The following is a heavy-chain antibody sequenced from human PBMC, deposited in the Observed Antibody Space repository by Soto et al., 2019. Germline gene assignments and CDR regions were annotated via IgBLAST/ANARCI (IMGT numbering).Heavy chain of an antibody. CDR2: ISAYNGNT. Sequence: QVQLVQSGAEVKKPGASVKVSCKASGYTFTSYGISWVRQAPGQGLEWMGWISAYNGNTNYAQKLQGRVTMTTDTSTSTAYMELRSLRSDDTAVYYCARGARSLRFPHDYGDYGDFDYWGQGTLVTVSS. CDR3: ARGARSLRFPHDYGDYGDFDY. D-gene: IGHD4-17*01. V-gene: IGHV1-18*01. CDR1: GYTFTSYG. J-gene: IGHJ4*02.